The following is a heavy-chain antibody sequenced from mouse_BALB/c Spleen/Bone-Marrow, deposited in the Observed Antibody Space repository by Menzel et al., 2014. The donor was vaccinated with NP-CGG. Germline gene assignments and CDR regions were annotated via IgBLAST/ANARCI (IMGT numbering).Heavy chain of an antibody. V-gene: IGHV5-12-1*01. Sequence: EVQLVESGGGLVKPGGSLKFSCAASGFAFSGYDMSWVRQTPEKRLEWVAYISSGGSNTYYPDTVMGRFTISRDNAKNTLYLQMNSLKSEDTAMYYCARQRGYAYAMDYWGQGISVTVSS. CDR2: ISSGGSNT. D-gene: IGHD2-2*01. J-gene: IGHJ4*01. CDR3: ARQRGYAYAMDY. CDR1: GFAFSGYD.